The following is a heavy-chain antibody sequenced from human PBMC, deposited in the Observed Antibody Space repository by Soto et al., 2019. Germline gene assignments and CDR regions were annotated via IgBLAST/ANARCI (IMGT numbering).Heavy chain of an antibody. CDR1: GFTFXSYG. CDR3: ARDDYGDYYYYYMDV. CDR2: IWYDGSNK. D-gene: IGHD4-17*01. J-gene: IGHJ6*03. Sequence: GGSLRLSCAASGFTFXSYGMHWVRQAPGKGLEWVAVIWYDGSNKYYADSVKGRFTISRDNSKNTLYLQMNSLRAEDTAVYYCARDDYGDYYYYYMDVWGKGTTVTVSS. V-gene: IGHV3-33*01.